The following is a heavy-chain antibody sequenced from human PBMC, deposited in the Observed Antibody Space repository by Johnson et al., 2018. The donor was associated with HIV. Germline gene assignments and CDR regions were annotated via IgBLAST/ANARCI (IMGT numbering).Heavy chain of an antibody. CDR2: ISSSGSTI. J-gene: IGHJ3*02. CDR1: GFTVSSNY. D-gene: IGHD6-13*01. V-gene: IGHV3-11*04. Sequence: QVQLVESGGGVVQPGRSLKLSCAASGFTVSSNYMSWVRQAPGKGLEWVSYISSSGSTIYYADSVKGRFTISRDNAKNSLYLQMNSLRAEDTAVYYCATYSSSWYKGGYAFDIWGQGTMVTVSS. CDR3: ATYSSSWYKGGYAFDI.